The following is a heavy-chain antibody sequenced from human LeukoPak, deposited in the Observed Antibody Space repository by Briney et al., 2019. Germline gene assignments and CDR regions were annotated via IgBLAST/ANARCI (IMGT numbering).Heavy chain of an antibody. CDR2: ISGSGGST. CDR1: GFTFSSYA. D-gene: IGHD3-10*01. V-gene: IGHV3-23*01. Sequence: GGSLRLSCAASGFTFSSYAMSWVRQAPGKGLEWVSAISGSGGSTYYADSVKGRFTISRDDAKNTVDLQMNSLRGEDTAVYYCVRGRGSYGWFDPWGQGTLVTVSS. J-gene: IGHJ5*02. CDR3: VRGRGSYGWFDP.